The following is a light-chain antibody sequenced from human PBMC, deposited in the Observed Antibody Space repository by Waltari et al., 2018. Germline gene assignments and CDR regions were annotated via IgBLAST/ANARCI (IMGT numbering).Light chain of an antibody. CDR2: SNN. CDR1: RSNIGTNS. Sequence: QSVLTQQPSASGTPGQRVTISCSGSRSNIGTNSVNLYQQFPGTAPKLLIYSNNHRPSGVPDRFSGSKSGTSASLAISGLRSEDEAHYYCAAWDDRLNGVVFGGGTKLTVL. CDR3: AAWDDRLNGVV. J-gene: IGLJ2*01. V-gene: IGLV1-44*01.